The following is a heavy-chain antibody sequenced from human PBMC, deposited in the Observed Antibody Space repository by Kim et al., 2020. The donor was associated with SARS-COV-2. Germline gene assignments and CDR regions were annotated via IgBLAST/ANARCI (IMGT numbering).Heavy chain of an antibody. D-gene: IGHD3-9*01. CDR3: ARDAPVVRYFDA. CDR2: IYHSGTT. Sequence: SETLSLTCNVSGYSISEGYYWGWIRQTPGQGLEGIGSIYHSGTTYYNPSLKSRISLSVNTSKNQFSLKLRSVTAADTAKYYCARDAPVVRYFDAWGQGTMVTVSS. V-gene: IGHV4-38-2*02. J-gene: IGHJ3*01. CDR1: GYSISEGYY.